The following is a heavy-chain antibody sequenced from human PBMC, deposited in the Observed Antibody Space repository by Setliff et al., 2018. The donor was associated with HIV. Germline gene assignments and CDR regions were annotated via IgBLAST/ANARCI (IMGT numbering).Heavy chain of an antibody. V-gene: IGHV4-4*02. Sequence: SETLSLTCAVSGGSLSSTNGWSWVRQPPGKGLAWIGEVYHSGSTNYKPSLKSRVTISVDKSKNQFSLKLSSVTAADTAVYYCARLTTGAAFDIWGQGTMVTVSS. CDR2: VYHSGST. CDR1: GGSLSSTNG. J-gene: IGHJ3*02. CDR3: ARLTTGAAFDI. D-gene: IGHD4-17*01.